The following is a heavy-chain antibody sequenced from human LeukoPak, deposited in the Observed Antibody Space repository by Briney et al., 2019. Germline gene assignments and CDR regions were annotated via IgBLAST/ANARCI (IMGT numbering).Heavy chain of an antibody. CDR3: ARVYGRFGAQYWYFDL. V-gene: IGHV1-46*01. J-gene: IGHJ2*01. CDR2: INPSDGST. Sequence: ASVKVSCKASGYIFTNYYMHWVRQAPGQGLEWMGIINPSDGSTSYAQKFQGRVTMTRDTSTSTVYMELSSLRSEDTAVYYCARVYGRFGAQYWYFDLWGRGTLVTVSS. CDR1: GYIFTNYY. D-gene: IGHD3-10*01.